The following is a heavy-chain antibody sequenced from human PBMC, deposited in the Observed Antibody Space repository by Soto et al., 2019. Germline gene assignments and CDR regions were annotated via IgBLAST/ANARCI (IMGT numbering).Heavy chain of an antibody. J-gene: IGHJ4*02. CDR2: IYSGGST. D-gene: IGHD3-3*01. Sequence: EVQLVESGGGLIQPGGSLRLSCAASGFTVSSNYMSWVRQAPGKGLEWVSVIYSGGSTYYADSVKGRFTISRDNSKNTLYLQMNSLRAEDTAVYYCARGFDDFWSGRDYWGQGTLVTVSS. CDR1: GFTVSSNY. V-gene: IGHV3-53*01. CDR3: ARGFDDFWSGRDY.